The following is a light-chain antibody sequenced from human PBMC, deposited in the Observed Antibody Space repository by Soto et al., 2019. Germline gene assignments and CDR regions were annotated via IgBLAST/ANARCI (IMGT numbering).Light chain of an antibody. CDR2: AAS. Sequence: IQLTQSPSSLSASVGDRVTIACRASQGISSYLAWYQQKPGKAPQLLIYAASTLQSGVPSRFSGSGSGTDFTLTISCLQSEDFATYYCQQYYSYPRAFGQGTRLEIK. V-gene: IGKV1-9*01. CDR3: QQYYSYPRA. CDR1: QGISSY. J-gene: IGKJ5*01.